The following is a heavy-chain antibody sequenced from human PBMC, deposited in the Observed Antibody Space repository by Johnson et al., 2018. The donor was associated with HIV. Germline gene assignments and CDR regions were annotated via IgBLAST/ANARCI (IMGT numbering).Heavy chain of an antibody. D-gene: IGHD3-22*01. CDR3: ARGGLTTRDTFDI. CDR2: ISYDGSNN. Sequence: QVQLVESGGGVVQPGRSLRLSCAASGFTFSSYAMHWVRQAPGKGLEWVAVISYDGSNNYYADSVKGRFTISRDNSKNTLYLQMNSLRAEDTAVYFCARGGLTTRDTFDIWGQGTMVTVSS. J-gene: IGHJ3*02. V-gene: IGHV3-30-3*01. CDR1: GFTFSSYA.